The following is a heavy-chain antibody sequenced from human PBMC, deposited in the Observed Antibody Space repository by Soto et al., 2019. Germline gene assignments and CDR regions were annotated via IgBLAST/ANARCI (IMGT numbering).Heavy chain of an antibody. CDR2: ISYGGTNK. V-gene: IGHV3-30*18. CDR1: GFTFSYYA. D-gene: IGHD1-26*01. CDR3: AKPSIGSNYFDY. J-gene: IGHJ4*02. Sequence: QVQLVESGGGVVQPGGSLRLSCGASGFTFSYYAMHWVRQSPGRGLEWVALISYGGTNKYYADSVKGRFTISRDNSKNTLYLQMNSLRTEDTAVYYCAKPSIGSNYFDYWGQGTLVTVSS.